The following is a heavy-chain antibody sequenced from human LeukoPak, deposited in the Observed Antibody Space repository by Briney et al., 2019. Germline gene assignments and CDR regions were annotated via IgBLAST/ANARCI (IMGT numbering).Heavy chain of an antibody. J-gene: IGHJ4*02. CDR1: GGSISSGGYY. CDR2: IYYSGST. CDR3: ARGLVDMSDYVWGSYRYTEYYFDY. D-gene: IGHD3-16*02. V-gene: IGHV4-31*03. Sequence: SETLSLTCTVSGGSISSGGYYWSWLRQHPGQGLEWIGYIYYSGSTYYNPSLKSRVTISVDTSKNQFSLKLSSVTAADTAVYYCARGLVDMSDYVWGSYRYTEYYFDYWGQGTLVTVSS.